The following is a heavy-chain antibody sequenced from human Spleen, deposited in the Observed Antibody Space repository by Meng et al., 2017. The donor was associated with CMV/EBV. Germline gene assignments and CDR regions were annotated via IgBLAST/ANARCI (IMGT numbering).Heavy chain of an antibody. V-gene: IGHV4-34*01. CDR2: INHSGST. D-gene: IGHD2-2*01. CDR3: ASRGYCSSSSCPGLDY. J-gene: IGHJ4*02. CDR1: SSHY. Sequence: SSHYWGWIRQPPGKGLEWIGEINHSGSTNYNPSLKSRVTISVDTSKNQFSLKLSSVTAADTAVYYCASRGYCSSSSCPGLDYWGQGALVTVSS.